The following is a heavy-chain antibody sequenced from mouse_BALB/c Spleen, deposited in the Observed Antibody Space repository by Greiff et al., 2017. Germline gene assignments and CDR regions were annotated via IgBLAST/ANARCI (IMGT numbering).Heavy chain of an antibody. J-gene: IGHJ3*01. Sequence: EVQVVESGGGLVQPGGSRKLSCAASGFTFSSFGMHWVRQAPEKGLEWVAYISSGSSTIYYADTVKGRFTISRDNPKNNLFLQMTSVRSEDTAMYYGARGRSTMITTPFAYWGQGTLVTVSA. CDR3: ARGRSTMITTPFAY. V-gene: IGHV5-17*02. CDR2: ISSGSSTI. CDR1: GFTFSSFG. D-gene: IGHD2-4*01.